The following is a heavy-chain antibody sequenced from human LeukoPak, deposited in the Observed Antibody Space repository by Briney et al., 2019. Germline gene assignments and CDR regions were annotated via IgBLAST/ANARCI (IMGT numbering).Heavy chain of an antibody. V-gene: IGHV4-59*08. Sequence: SETLSLTCTVSGGSISSYYWSWLRQPPGKGLEWIGYIYYSGSTNYTPSLKSRVTVSVDTSKNQFSLKLASVTAADTAVYYCALARINHASGSHPYYFDYWGQGTLVTVSS. CDR2: IYYSGST. D-gene: IGHD3-10*01. CDR3: ALARINHASGSHPYYFDY. CDR1: GGSISSYY. J-gene: IGHJ4*02.